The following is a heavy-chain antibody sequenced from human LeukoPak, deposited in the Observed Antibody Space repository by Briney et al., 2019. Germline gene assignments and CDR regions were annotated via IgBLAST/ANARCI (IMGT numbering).Heavy chain of an antibody. D-gene: IGHD2-2*01. CDR1: GGTFSSYA. CDR2: IIPIFGTA. Sequence: GASVKVSCKASGGTFSSYAISWVRQAPGQGLEWLGGIIPIFGTANYAQKFQGRVTITADETTGTAYMELSSLRSEDTAVYYCARGGYCSSTSCYDYGRDYYYGMDVWGKGTTVTVSS. J-gene: IGHJ6*04. CDR3: ARGGYCSSTSCYDYGRDYYYGMDV. V-gene: IGHV1-69*13.